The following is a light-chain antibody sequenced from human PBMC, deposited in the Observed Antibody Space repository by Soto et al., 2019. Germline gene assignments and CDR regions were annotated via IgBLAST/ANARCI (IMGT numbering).Light chain of an antibody. CDR1: QSVSSSY. V-gene: IGKV3-20*01. CDR2: GAS. CDR3: QQHTSSPHMYT. Sequence: EIVLTQSPGTLYLSPGERDTLSCRASQSVSSSYLVWYQQKPGQAPRLLISGASSRATGIPDRFSGSGSGTDFTLTISRLEPEDFAVYYCQQHTSSPHMYTFGQGTKLEIK. J-gene: IGKJ2*01.